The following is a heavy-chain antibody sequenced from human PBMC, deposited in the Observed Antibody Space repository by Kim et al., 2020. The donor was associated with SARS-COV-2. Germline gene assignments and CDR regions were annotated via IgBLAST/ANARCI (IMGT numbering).Heavy chain of an antibody. D-gene: IGHD2-2*01. CDR3: ARRYCSSTSCYQFGRELFRFDP. CDR1: GYTFTSYY. J-gene: IGHJ5*02. CDR2: INPSGGST. Sequence: ASVKVSCKASGYTFTSYYMHWVRQAPGQGLEWMGIINPSGGSTSYAQKFQGRVTMTRDTSTSTVYMELSSLRSEDTAVYYCARRYCSSTSCYQFGRELFRFDPWGQGTLVTVSS. V-gene: IGHV1-46*01.